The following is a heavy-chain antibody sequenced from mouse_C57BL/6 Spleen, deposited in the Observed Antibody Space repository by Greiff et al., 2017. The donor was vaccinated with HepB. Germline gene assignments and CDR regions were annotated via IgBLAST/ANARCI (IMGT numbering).Heavy chain of an antibody. Sequence: QVQLQQSGAELVKPGASVKMSCKASGYTFTSYWITWVKQRPGQGLEWIGDIYPGSGSTNYNEKFKSKATLTVDTSSSTAYMQLSSLTSEDSAVYYCARERIYYYGSPGYYFDYWGQGTTLTVSS. CDR2: IYPGSGST. J-gene: IGHJ2*01. CDR1: GYTFTSYW. D-gene: IGHD1-1*01. V-gene: IGHV1-55*01. CDR3: ARERIYYYGSPGYYFDY.